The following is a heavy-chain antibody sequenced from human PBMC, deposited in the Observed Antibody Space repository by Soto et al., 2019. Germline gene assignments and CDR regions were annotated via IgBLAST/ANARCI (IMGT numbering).Heavy chain of an antibody. D-gene: IGHD2-15*01. V-gene: IGHV4-34*01. J-gene: IGHJ1*01. CDR2: INQSGST. CDR3: ARGPLLLRGYCSGGSCYSIYFQH. CDR1: GGSFSGYY. Sequence: QVQLQQWGAGLLKPSETLSLTCAVYGGSFSGYYWSWIRQPPGKGLEWIGEINQSGSTNYNTSLKGRVTKSVETSKNQFSLKLSSVDAADTALYYCARGPLLLRGYCSGGSCYSIYFQHRGQGTLVTVSS.